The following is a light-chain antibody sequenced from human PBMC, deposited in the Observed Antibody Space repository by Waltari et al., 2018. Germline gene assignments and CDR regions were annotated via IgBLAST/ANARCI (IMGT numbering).Light chain of an antibody. V-gene: IGKV1-33*01. CDR2: EVS. Sequence: DIQLTQSPSSLSASIGDGVTITCRASHDVSKRLNWYQQKLGEAPKLLIYEVSHLERGVPSRFRGRGSGTDFTLTISSLEPEDVATYYCQQYESLIAFGQGTRL. CDR3: QQYESLIA. J-gene: IGKJ5*01. CDR1: HDVSKR.